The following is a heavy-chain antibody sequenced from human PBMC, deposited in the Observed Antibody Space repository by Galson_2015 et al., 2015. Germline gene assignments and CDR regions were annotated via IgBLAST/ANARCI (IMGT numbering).Heavy chain of an antibody. D-gene: IGHD6-19*01. V-gene: IGHV5-51*01. CDR3: TRHGSGWSFAMY. Sequence: QSGAEVKKPGESLTISCTASGYTFTTYWIGWVRQMPGKDLEWMGIIYPGDSDTRYSPSFQGQVTISADKSISTAYLQLSSLKASDTAMYYCTRHGSGWSFAMYWGQGTLVTVSS. CDR2: IYPGDSDT. CDR1: GYTFTTYW. J-gene: IGHJ4*02.